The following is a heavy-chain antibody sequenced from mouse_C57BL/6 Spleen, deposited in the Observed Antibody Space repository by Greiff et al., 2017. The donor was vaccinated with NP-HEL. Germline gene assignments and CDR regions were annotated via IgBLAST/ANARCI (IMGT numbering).Heavy chain of an antibody. CDR2: IDPEDGDT. D-gene: IGHD1-1*01. CDR3: TTFYGSSYGFAY. CDR1: GFNIKDYY. Sequence: EVQLQQSGAELVRPGASVKLSCTASGFNIKDYYMHWVKQRPEQGLEWIGRIDPEDGDTEYAPNFQGKATMTADTSSNTAYLQLSSLTSEDTAVYYCTTFYGSSYGFAYWGQGTLVTVSA. V-gene: IGHV14-1*01. J-gene: IGHJ3*01.